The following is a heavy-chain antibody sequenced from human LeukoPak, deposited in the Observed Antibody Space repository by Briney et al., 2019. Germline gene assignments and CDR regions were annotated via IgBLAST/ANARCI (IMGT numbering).Heavy chain of an antibody. CDR2: SDPEDGER. CDR3: VTGFTTMAVDYFDY. J-gene: IGHJ4*02. D-gene: IGHD5-18*01. V-gene: IGHV1-24*01. Sequence: ASVKVSCKVSGKTLSDLSIHWLRQPPGKGLEWLGGSDPEDGERIYVQMFQGRVTMTEDTSIDTAYMELSSLRSEDTDVYYCVTGFTTMAVDYFDYWGQGTLVTVSP. CDR1: GKTLSDLS.